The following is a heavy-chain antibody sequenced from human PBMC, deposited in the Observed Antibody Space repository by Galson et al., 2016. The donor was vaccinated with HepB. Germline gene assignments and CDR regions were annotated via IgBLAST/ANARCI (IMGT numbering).Heavy chain of an antibody. V-gene: IGHV1-24*01. CDR1: GYSLTELS. CDR3: TTVLTLVRGVIITAGFDP. D-gene: IGHD3-10*01. CDR2: SAPEDAET. J-gene: IGHJ5*02. Sequence: SVKVSCKVSGYSLTELSMHWVRQAPGKGLEWMGGSAPEDAETIYAQKFQGRVTMTEDTSTDTAYMELSSLRSEDTAVYYCTTVLTLVRGVIITAGFDPWGQGTLVTVSS.